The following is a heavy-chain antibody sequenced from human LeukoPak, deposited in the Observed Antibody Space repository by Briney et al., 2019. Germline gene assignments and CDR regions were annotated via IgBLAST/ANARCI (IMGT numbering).Heavy chain of an antibody. D-gene: IGHD3-22*01. J-gene: IGHJ4*02. V-gene: IGHV3-23*01. CDR1: GFTFSSYA. CDR3: AKPLVSDYYDSSGYWGY. Sequence: GGSLRLSCAASGFTFSSYAMSWVRQAPGKGLEWVSAISGSGDSTYYSDSVKGRFTISRDNSKNTLYVQMNSLRAEDTAVYYSAKPLVSDYYDSSGYWGYWGQGTLVTVSS. CDR2: ISGSGDST.